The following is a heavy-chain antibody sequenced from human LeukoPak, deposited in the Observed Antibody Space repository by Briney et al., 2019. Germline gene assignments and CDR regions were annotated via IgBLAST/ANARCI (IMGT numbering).Heavy chain of an antibody. D-gene: IGHD6-19*01. CDR2: FDPEDGET. CDR3: ARERSGWYEYYYMDV. V-gene: IGHV1-24*01. J-gene: IGHJ6*03. CDR1: GYTLTELS. Sequence: ASVKVFCKVSGYTLTELSMHRVRQAPGKGLEWMGGFDPEDGETIYAQKLQGRVTMTTDTSTSTAYMELRSLRSDDTAVYYCARERSGWYEYYYMDVWGKGTTVTVSS.